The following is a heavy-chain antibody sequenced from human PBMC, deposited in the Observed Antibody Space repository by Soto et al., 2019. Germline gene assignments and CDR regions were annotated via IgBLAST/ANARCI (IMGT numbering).Heavy chain of an antibody. V-gene: IGHV3-74*01. J-gene: IGHJ6*02. CDR1: GFTFSRYW. Sequence: GGSLRLSCAASGFTFSRYWMHWVRQAPGKGLVWVSRVNSDGSDTHYADSAKGRFTISRDNAKNTLYLQMNSLRAEDTAVYYCATNYAYAEGYYWYGIDVWGQGTTVTVSS. CDR2: VNSDGSDT. D-gene: IGHD3-16*01. CDR3: ATNYAYAEGYYWYGIDV.